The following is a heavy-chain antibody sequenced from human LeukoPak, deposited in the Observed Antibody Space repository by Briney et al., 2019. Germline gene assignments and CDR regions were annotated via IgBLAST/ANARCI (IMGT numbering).Heavy chain of an antibody. CDR3: AKDLGIAAAGPTFDY. Sequence: GRSLRLSCAASGFTFSSYGMHWVRQAPGKGLEWVAVIWYDGSNKYYADSVKGRFTTSRDNSKNTLYLQMNSLRAEDTAVYYCAKDLGIAAAGPTFDYWGQGTLVTVSS. D-gene: IGHD6-13*01. J-gene: IGHJ4*02. V-gene: IGHV3-33*06. CDR1: GFTFSSYG. CDR2: IWYDGSNK.